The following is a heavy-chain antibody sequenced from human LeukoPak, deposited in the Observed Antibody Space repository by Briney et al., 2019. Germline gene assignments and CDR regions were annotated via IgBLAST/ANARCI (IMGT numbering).Heavy chain of an antibody. CDR3: ARVYGSGSYYVRWFDP. D-gene: IGHD1-26*01. CDR1: GYTFTGYY. J-gene: IGHJ5*02. Sequence: GASVKVSCKASGYTFTGYYMHWVRQAPGQGLEWMGWINPNSGGTNYTQKFQGRVTMTRDTSISTAYMELSRLRSDDTAVYYCARVYGSGSYYVRWFDPWGQGTLVTVSS. V-gene: IGHV1-2*02. CDR2: INPNSGGT.